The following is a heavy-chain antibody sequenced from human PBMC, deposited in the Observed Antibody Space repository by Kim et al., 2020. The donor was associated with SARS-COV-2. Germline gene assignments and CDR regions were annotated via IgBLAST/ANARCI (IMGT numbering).Heavy chain of an antibody. CDR3: ARDRLVDRQHLAHMRYYYYGMDV. CDR2: IWYDGSNK. CDR1: GFTFSSYG. D-gene: IGHD6-13*01. J-gene: IGHJ6*02. Sequence: GGSLRLSCAASGFTFSSYGMHWVRQAPGKGLEWVAVIWYDGSNKYYADSVKGRFTISRDNSKNTLYLQMNSLRAEDTAVYYCARDRLVDRQHLAHMRYYYYGMDVWGQGTTVTVSS. V-gene: IGHV3-33*01.